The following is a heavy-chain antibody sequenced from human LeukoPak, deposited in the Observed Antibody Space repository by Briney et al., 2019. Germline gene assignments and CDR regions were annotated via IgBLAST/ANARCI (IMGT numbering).Heavy chain of an antibody. CDR1: GYTFISYT. CDR2: INTNTGNP. V-gene: IGHV7-4-1*02. CDR3: ARDHRDYSSSWSFYFYYGMDV. Sequence: GASVKVSCKASGYTFISYTMNWVRQAPGQGLEWMGWINTNTGNPTYAQGFTGRFVFSLDTSVSTAYLQISSLKAEDTAVYYCARDHRDYSSSWSFYFYYGMDVWGQGTTVTVSS. D-gene: IGHD6-13*01. J-gene: IGHJ6*02.